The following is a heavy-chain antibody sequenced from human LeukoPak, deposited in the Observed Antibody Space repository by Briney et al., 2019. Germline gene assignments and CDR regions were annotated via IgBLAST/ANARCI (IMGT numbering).Heavy chain of an antibody. CDR2: IKSDERTT. D-gene: IGHD5-12*01. CDR3: ATGIINGYEN. J-gene: IGHJ4*02. Sequence: TGGSLRLSCAASGLSFSSYWMHWVRQVPGKGLVWVSFIKSDERTTAYADSVKGRFSISRDNAKNTLDLQMNNLRAEDTALYFCATGIINGYENWCLGTLVTVSS. CDR1: GLSFSSYW. V-gene: IGHV3-74*01.